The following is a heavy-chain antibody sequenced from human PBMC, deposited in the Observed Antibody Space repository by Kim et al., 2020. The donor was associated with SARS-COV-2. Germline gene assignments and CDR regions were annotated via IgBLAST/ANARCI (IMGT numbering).Heavy chain of an antibody. Sequence: GGSLRLSCAASGFTFSSYDMDWVRQAPGKGLEWVAVISNDGSNKYYADSVKGRFTISRDNSKNTLYLQMNSLRAEDTAVYYCARDMGGSLDYWGQGTLVTVSS. J-gene: IGHJ4*02. V-gene: IGHV3-30*04. CDR1: GFTFSSYD. D-gene: IGHD5-12*01. CDR3: ARDMGGSLDY. CDR2: ISNDGSNK.